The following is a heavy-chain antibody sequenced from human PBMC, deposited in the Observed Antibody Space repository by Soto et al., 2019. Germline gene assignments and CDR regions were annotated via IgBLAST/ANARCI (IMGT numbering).Heavy chain of an antibody. Sequence: GGSLRLSCAASGFTFSSYAMHWVRQAPGKGLEWVAVISYDGSNKYYADSVKGRFTISRDNSKNTLYLQMNSLRAEDTAVYYCARVASTYPRYYFDYWGQGTLVTVSS. V-gene: IGHV3-30-3*01. CDR3: ARVASTYPRYYFDY. D-gene: IGHD2-2*02. CDR1: GFTFSSYA. J-gene: IGHJ4*02. CDR2: ISYDGSNK.